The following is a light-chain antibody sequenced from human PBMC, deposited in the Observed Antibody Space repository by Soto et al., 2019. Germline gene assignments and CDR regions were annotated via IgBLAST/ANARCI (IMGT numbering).Light chain of an antibody. V-gene: IGLV2-11*01. CDR2: DVS. Sequence: QSALTQPRSVSGSPGQSVTISCTGTSSDVGGYNYVSWYQQHPGKAPKLMIYDVSKRPSGVPDLFSGSKSGNTASLTISGLQAEDGADYYCCSYAGSYSVVFGGGTQLTVL. J-gene: IGLJ2*01. CDR1: SSDVGGYNY. CDR3: CSYAGSYSVV.